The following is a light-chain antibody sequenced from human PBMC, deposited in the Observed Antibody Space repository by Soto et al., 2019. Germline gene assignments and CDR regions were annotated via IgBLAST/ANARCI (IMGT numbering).Light chain of an antibody. CDR1: QSVSSD. CDR2: GAS. Sequence: EIVMTQSPATLSVSPGERATLSCRASQSVSSDFAWYQQKPGQAPRLLIYGASSRATGIPARFSGSGSGTEFTLTISSLQSEDFAVYYCQQYNIWPPTFGPGTKVDIK. V-gene: IGKV3-15*01. CDR3: QQYNIWPPT. J-gene: IGKJ3*01.